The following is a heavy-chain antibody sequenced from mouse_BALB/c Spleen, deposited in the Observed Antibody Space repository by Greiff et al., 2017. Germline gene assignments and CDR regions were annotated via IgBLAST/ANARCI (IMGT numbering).Heavy chain of an antibody. CDR2: INPYNDGT. CDR3: ARFGREYDYGWYFDV. V-gene: IGHV1-14*01. J-gene: IGHJ1*01. CDR1: GYTFTSYV. D-gene: IGHD2-4*01. Sequence: EVQLQESGPELVKPGASVKMSCKASGYTFTSYVMHWVKQKPGQGLEWIGYINPYNDGTKYNEKFKGKATLTSDKSSSTAYMELSSLTSEDSAVYYCARFGREYDYGWYFDVWGAGTTVTVSS.